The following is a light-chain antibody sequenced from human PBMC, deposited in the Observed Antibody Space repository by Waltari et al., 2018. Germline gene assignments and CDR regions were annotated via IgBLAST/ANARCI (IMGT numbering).Light chain of an antibody. V-gene: IGLV2-14*01. Sequence: QSALTQPASVSGSPGQSITISCTGTSSDAGGYNYVSWYHHYPGKAPKLIIYGVSNRPSGVFTRFSGSKSGNAASMSISGLQAEDDANYYCSSYSSGSTPAVFGGGTKVTVL. CDR2: GVS. CDR3: SSYSSGSTPAV. J-gene: IGLJ2*01. CDR1: SSDAGGYNY.